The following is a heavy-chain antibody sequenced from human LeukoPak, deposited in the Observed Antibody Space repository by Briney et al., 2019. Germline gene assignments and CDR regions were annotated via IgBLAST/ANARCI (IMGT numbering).Heavy chain of an antibody. D-gene: IGHD2-8*01. V-gene: IGHV3-48*01. J-gene: IGHJ5*02. CDR1: GFTFSSYS. Sequence: GGSLRLSCAASGFTFSSYSMNWVRQAPGKGLEWVSYISSSSSTIYYADSVKGRFTIPRDNAKNSLYLQMNSLRAEDTAVYYLAKLFLMPPDWFDPWGQGTLVTVSS. CDR3: AKLFLMPPDWFDP. CDR2: ISSSSSTI.